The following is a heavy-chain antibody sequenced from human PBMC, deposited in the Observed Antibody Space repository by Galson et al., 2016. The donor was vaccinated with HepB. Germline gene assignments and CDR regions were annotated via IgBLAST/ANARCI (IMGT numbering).Heavy chain of an antibody. CDR2: IKSKTDGGTT. J-gene: IGHJ4*02. D-gene: IGHD2-15*01. V-gene: IGHV3-15*01. Sequence: SLRLSCATSGFTFTKAYMSWVRQAPGKGLEWVGRIKSKTDGGTTNYAAPVKGRFTISKDDSKNTLYLQMNSLGVEDTAVYYCAKGSCSGGGCYWNHYFDNWGQGTLVTVSS. CDR3: AKGSCSGGGCYWNHYFDN. CDR1: GFTFTKAY.